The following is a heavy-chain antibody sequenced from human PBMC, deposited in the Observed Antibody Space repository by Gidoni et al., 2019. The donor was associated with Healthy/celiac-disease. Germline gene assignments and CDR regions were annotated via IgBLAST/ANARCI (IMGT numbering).Heavy chain of an antibody. CDR1: GFTFSSSA. Sequence: QVQLVESGGGVVQPGRSLRLSCAASGFTFSSSARHWVRQAPGKGLEWVAVISYDGSNTYYADSVKGRFTISRDNSKNTLYLQMNSLRAEDTAVYYCARAVVKSSGCDYWGQGTLVTVSS. J-gene: IGHJ4*02. CDR2: ISYDGSNT. V-gene: IGHV3-30*04. CDR3: ARAVVKSSGCDY. D-gene: IGHD6-19*01.